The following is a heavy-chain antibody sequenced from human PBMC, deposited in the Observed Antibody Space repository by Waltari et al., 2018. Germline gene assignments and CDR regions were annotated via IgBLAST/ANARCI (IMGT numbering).Heavy chain of an antibody. J-gene: IGHJ5*02. CDR2: IYWNDDK. Sequence: QITLKESGPTLVKPTQTLTLTCTFSGFSLSTSGVGVGWIRQPPGQALEWLALIYWNDDKRYSPSLKSRLTITKDTSKNQVVLTMTNMDPVDTATYYCAHRPDSRGWYGALVWFDPWGQGTLVTVSS. V-gene: IGHV2-5*01. D-gene: IGHD6-19*01. CDR1: GFSLSTSGVG. CDR3: AHRPDSRGWYGALVWFDP.